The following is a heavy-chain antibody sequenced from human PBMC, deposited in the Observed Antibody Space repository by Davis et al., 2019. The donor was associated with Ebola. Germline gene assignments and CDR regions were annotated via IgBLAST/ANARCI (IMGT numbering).Heavy chain of an antibody. CDR1: GDSISHYY. V-gene: IGHV4-59*08. CDR3: ARVYTHYRFDY. CDR2: VSYGGST. J-gene: IGHJ4*02. Sequence: PSETLSLTCTVSGDSISHYYWSWIRQPPGRGLEWIAYVSYGGSTDYNPSLKSRVTISIDTSKNQFSLKLNSVTAADTAIYFCARVYTHYRFDYWGQGILVTVSS. D-gene: IGHD4-11*01.